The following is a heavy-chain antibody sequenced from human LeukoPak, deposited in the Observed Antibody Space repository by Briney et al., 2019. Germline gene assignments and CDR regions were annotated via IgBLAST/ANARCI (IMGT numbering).Heavy chain of an antibody. Sequence: GGSLRLSCAASGFTFCSYAISWVRQAPGKGLEWVSAFSGSGTSTYYADSVKGRFTISRDNSKNTLYLQMNSLTAEDTALYYCAKGGCSSTTCYLENLWGQGTLVTVSS. CDR1: GFTFCSYA. J-gene: IGHJ5*02. CDR3: AKGGCSSTTCYLENL. D-gene: IGHD2-2*01. CDR2: FSGSGTST. V-gene: IGHV3-23*01.